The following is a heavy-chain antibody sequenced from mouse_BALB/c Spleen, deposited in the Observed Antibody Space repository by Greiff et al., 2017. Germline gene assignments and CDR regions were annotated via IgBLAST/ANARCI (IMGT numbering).Heavy chain of an antibody. CDR1: GYTFTDYN. D-gene: IGHD2-14*01. CDR2: IYPYNGGT. CDR3: ARGRVRRGYAMDY. V-gene: IGHV1S29*02. J-gene: IGHJ4*01. Sequence: VQLQQSGPELVKPGASVKISCKASGYTFTDYNMHWVKQSHGKSLEWIGYIYPYNGGTGYNQKFKSKATLTVDNSSSTAYMELRSLTSEDSAVYYCARGRVRRGYAMDYWGQGTSVTVSS.